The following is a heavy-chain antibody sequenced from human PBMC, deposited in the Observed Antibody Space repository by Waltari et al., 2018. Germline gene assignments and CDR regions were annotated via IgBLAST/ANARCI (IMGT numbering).Heavy chain of an antibody. CDR2: IYYSGST. J-gene: IGHJ2*01. CDR3: ARAYRYFDL. V-gene: IGHV4-59*11. CDR1: GGSISSHY. Sequence: QVQLQESGPGLVKPSETLSLTCTVSGGSISSHYWSWIRQPPGKGLEWIGYIYYSGSTNYNPSLKSRVTISVDTSKNQFSLKLSSVTAADTAVYYCARAYRYFDLWGRGTLVTVSS.